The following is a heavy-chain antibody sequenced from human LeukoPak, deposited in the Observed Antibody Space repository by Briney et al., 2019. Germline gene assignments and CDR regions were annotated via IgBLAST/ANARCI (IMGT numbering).Heavy chain of an antibody. D-gene: IGHD3-22*01. V-gene: IGHV3-33*01. CDR3: ARVNYYNSADY. CDR2: IWYDGSNK. CDR1: GFTFSSYG. J-gene: IGHJ4*02. Sequence: PGRSLRLSCAASGFTFSSYGMHWVRQAPGKGLEWVAVIWYDGSNKYYADSVKGRFTISRDNSKNTLYLQMNSLRAEDTAVYYCARVNYYNSADYWGQGTLVTVSS.